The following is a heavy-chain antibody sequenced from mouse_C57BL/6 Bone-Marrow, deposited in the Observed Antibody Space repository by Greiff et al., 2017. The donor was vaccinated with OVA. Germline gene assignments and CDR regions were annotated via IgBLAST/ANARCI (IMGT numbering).Heavy chain of an antibody. CDR2: ISDGGSYT. D-gene: IGHD1-1*01. V-gene: IGHV5-4*03. CDR1: GFTFSSYA. J-gene: IGHJ3*01. CDR3: ASITTVAGAY. Sequence: EVKVEESGGGLVKPGGSLKLSCAASGFTFSSYAMSWVRQTPEKRLEWVATISDGGSYTYYPDNVKGRFTISRDNAKNNLYLQMSHLKSEDTAMYYCASITTVAGAYWGQGTLVTVSA.